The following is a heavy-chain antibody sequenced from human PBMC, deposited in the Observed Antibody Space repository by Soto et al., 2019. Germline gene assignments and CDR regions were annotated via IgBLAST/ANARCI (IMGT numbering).Heavy chain of an antibody. D-gene: IGHD2-2*01. J-gene: IGHJ4*02. CDR1: GFTFSTYG. V-gene: IGHV3-30*03. Sequence: PGGSLRLSCAASGFTFSTYGMHWVRQAPGKGLEWVALISYDGTNEYYGDSVKGRFTISRDNAKNSLYLQMNSLRAEDTAVYYCARDVGKGDCSSTSCPIDYWGQGTLVTV. CDR2: ISYDGTNE. CDR3: ARDVGKGDCSSTSCPIDY.